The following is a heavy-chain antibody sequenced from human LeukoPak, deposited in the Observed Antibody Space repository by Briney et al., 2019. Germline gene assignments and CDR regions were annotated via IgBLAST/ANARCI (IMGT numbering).Heavy chain of an antibody. J-gene: IGHJ4*02. CDR1: GFTFSSYA. Sequence: QPGRSLRLSCAASGFTFSSYATNWVRQAPGKGLEWVSAISGSGGSTYYADSVKGRFTISRDNSKNTLYLQMNSLRAEDTAVYYCAKEEGSSSIGVDYWGQGTLVTVSS. CDR3: AKEEGSSSIGVDY. V-gene: IGHV3-23*01. CDR2: ISGSGGST. D-gene: IGHD6-13*01.